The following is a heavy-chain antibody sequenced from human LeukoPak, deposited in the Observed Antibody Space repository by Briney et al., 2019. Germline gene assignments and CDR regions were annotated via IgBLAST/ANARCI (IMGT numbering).Heavy chain of an antibody. CDR3: ARRYYYNLGSFPFDF. D-gene: IGHD3-10*01. V-gene: IGHV4-34*01. CDR2: INNSGTT. Sequence: SETLSLTCGVDDDSLSGYYWSWIRQSSGKGLEWIGEINNSGTTNYNPSLNSRVTISEDTSKNQFYLNLSSVTAADTAVYYCARRYYYNLGSFPFDFWGQGTLVTVSS. CDR1: DDSLSGYY. J-gene: IGHJ4*02.